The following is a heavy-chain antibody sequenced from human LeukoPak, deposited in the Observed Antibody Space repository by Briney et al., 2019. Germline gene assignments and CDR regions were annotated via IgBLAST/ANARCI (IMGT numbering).Heavy chain of an antibody. V-gene: IGHV3-48*01. J-gene: IGHJ4*02. CDR3: ARDKQQLFDY. CDR1: GFTFSGYW. CDR2: ISSSSSTI. D-gene: IGHD6-13*01. Sequence: PGGSLRLSCAASGFTFSGYWMDWVRQAPGKGLEWVSYISSSSSTIYYADSVKGRFTISRDNAKNSLYLQMNSLRAEDTAVYYCARDKQQLFDYWGQGTLVTVSS.